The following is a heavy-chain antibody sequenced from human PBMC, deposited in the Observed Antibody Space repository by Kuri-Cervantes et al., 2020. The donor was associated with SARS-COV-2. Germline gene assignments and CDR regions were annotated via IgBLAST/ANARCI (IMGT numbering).Heavy chain of an antibody. CDR2: ISHDGKNK. CDR1: GFSFSSYA. CDR3: AKDHFGVHDF. Sequence: GGSLRLSCAATGFSFSSYAMHWVRQAPGKGLEWVAVISHDGKNKKCIGSGKGRFTISRDNSQNTVYLRMTNLRSEDTAMYYCAKDHFGVHDFWGQGTLVTVSS. V-gene: IGHV3-30*18. J-gene: IGHJ4*02. D-gene: IGHD2-21*01.